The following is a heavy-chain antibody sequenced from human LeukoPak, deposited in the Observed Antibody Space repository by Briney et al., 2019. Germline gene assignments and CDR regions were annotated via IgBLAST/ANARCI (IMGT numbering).Heavy chain of an antibody. CDR3: ARLAAGGKGYYGMDV. V-gene: IGHV4-59*08. J-gene: IGHJ6*02. Sequence: PSETPSLTCTVSGGSISSYYWSWIRQPPGKGLEWIGYIYYSGSTNYNPSLKSRVTISVDTSKNQFSLKLSSVTAADTAVYYCARLAAGGKGYYGMDVWGQGTTVTVSS. D-gene: IGHD4-23*01. CDR2: IYYSGST. CDR1: GGSISSYY.